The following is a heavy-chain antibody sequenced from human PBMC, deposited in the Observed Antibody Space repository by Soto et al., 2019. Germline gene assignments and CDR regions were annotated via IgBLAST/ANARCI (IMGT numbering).Heavy chain of an antibody. J-gene: IGHJ6*03. Sequence: EVQLLESGGGLVQPGGSLRLSCAASGFTFSSYAMSWVRQAPGKGLEWVSAISGSGGSTYYADSVKGRFTISRDNSKNMLYLQMNSLRAEDTAVYYCAKSLPPALYSVDPYYMDVWGKGTTVTVSS. V-gene: IGHV3-23*01. CDR3: AKSLPPALYSVDPYYMDV. CDR2: ISGSGGST. CDR1: GFTFSSYA. D-gene: IGHD1-26*01.